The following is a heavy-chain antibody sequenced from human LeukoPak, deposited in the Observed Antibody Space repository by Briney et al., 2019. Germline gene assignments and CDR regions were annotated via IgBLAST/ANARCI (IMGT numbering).Heavy chain of an antibody. Sequence: PSETLSLTCAVYGGSFSGYYWSWIRQPPGKGLEWIGEINHSGSTNYNPSLKSRVTISVDTSKNQFSLKLSSVTAADTAVYYCARGPEWLVSAEYFQHWGQGTLVTVSS. CDR2: INHSGST. J-gene: IGHJ1*01. CDR3: ARGPEWLVSAEYFQH. V-gene: IGHV4-34*01. D-gene: IGHD6-19*01. CDR1: GGSFSGYY.